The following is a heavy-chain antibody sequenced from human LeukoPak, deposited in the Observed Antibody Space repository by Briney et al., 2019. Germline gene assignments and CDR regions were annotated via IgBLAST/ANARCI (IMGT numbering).Heavy chain of an antibody. V-gene: IGHV2-5*02. J-gene: IGHJ4*02. CDR3: AHSVGNYYGSGSYYPYLFDY. Sequence: GPKPVNPSQSLPLNWPLPGLSPSTSGVGVGVVRPPPGKGLELLALLYLDDDKRYSPSLKSRLTITKDTSKNQVVLTMTNMDPVDTATYYCAHSVGNYYGSGSYYPYLFDYWGQGTLVTVSS. D-gene: IGHD3-10*01. CDR2: LYLDDDK. CDR1: GLSPSTSGVG.